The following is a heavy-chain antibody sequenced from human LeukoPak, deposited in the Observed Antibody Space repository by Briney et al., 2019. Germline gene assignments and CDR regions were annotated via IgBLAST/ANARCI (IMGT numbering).Heavy chain of an antibody. J-gene: IGHJ5*02. CDR1: RFTFSAYA. Sequence: GGSLRLSCAASRFTFSAYAMFWVRQAPGKGLEWVSCIEASDVNTYYADSVKGRFTISRDNSKNTLYLKMSSLRAEDTAVYYCAKGSGSGWYGWFDPWGQGTLVTVSS. D-gene: IGHD6-19*01. CDR3: AKGSGSGWYGWFDP. CDR2: IEASDVNT. V-gene: IGHV3-23*01.